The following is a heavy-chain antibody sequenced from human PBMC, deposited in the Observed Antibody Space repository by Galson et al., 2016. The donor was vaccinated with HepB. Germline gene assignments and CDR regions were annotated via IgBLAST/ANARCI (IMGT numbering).Heavy chain of an antibody. Sequence: SVKVSCKATGGTFSSYAISWVRQAPGQGLEWIGGFDPDNGETMYGQNFQGRVTLTEDTSTDTAFMDLSSLTSEDTAIYYCATDGGRGWDLLVLGFWGQGTLVTVSS. CDR1: GGTFSSYA. CDR2: FDPDNGET. D-gene: IGHD1-26*01. V-gene: IGHV1-69*10. J-gene: IGHJ4*02. CDR3: ATDGGRGWDLLVLGF.